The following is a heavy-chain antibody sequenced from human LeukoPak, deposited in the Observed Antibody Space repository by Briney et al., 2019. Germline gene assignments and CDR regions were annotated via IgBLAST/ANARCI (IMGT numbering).Heavy chain of an antibody. CDR2: ISGSGGST. J-gene: IGHJ3*02. Sequence: GGSLRLSCAASGFTFSSYAMSWVRQAPGKGLEWVSAISGSGGSTYYADSVKGRFTISRDNGKNSVYLQMNSLRAEDTAVYYCARGGDYDSSGYYYYDAFDIWGQGTMVTVSS. V-gene: IGHV3-23*01. D-gene: IGHD3-22*01. CDR3: ARGGDYDSSGYYYYDAFDI. CDR1: GFTFSSYA.